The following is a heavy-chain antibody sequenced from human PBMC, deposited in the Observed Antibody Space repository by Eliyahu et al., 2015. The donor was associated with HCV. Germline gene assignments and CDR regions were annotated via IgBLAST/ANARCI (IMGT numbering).Heavy chain of an antibody. Sequence: EVQLVESGGGLVQPGGSLRLSCAASGFTFSSYSMNWVRQGPGKGLGWVSYISSSSSTIYYADSVKGRFTISRDNAKNSLYLQMNSLRAEDTAVYYCARDKVVRDRMDVWGQGTTVTVSS. D-gene: IGHD3-10*01. CDR3: ARDKVVRDRMDV. CDR2: ISSSSSTI. V-gene: IGHV3-48*01. J-gene: IGHJ6*02. CDR1: GFTFSSYS.